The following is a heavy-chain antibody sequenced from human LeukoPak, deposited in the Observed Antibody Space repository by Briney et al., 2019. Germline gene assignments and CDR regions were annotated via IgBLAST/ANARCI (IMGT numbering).Heavy chain of an antibody. CDR2: ISKDANGI. J-gene: IGHJ2*01. V-gene: IGHV3-74*01. CDR3: VREAPLAGDWYFDR. Sequence: GGSLRLSCAASGFTFDDYAMHWVRQGPGRGLEWVSRISKDANGIHYASSVEGRFTISRDNARNKVFLHMNNLRVEDTAVYYCVREAPLAGDWYFDRWGRGSLVTVSS. CDR1: GFTFDDYA. D-gene: IGHD6-19*01.